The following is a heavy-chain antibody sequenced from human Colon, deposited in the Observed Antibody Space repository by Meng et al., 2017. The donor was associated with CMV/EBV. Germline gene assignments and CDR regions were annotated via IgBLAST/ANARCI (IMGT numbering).Heavy chain of an antibody. V-gene: IGHV1-8*03. J-gene: IGHJ5*02. Sequence: FIDYDIDWVRQAPGQGLEWMGYMNPRRGYTGYAAKFQGRVTITKNNSMNLVYMELSSLRPEDTAVYYCARGRRVAASGILRYSWFDPWGQGTLVTVSS. D-gene: IGHD6-13*01. CDR1: FIDYD. CDR3: ARGRRVAASGILRYSWFDP. CDR2: MNPRRGYT.